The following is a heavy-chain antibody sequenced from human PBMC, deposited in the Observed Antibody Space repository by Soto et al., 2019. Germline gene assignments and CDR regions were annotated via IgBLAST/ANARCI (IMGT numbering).Heavy chain of an antibody. D-gene: IGHD6-13*01. V-gene: IGHV3-33*01. CDR2: IWYDGSNK. CDR3: ASESIAAAGTWAFDY. J-gene: IGHJ4*02. CDR1: GFTFSSYG. Sequence: QVQLVESGGGVVQPGRSLRLSCAASGFTFSSYGMHWVRQAPGKGLEWVAVIWYDGSNKYYADSVKGRFTISRDNSKNTLDLQMNSLRAEDTAVYYCASESIAAAGTWAFDYWGQGTLVTVSS.